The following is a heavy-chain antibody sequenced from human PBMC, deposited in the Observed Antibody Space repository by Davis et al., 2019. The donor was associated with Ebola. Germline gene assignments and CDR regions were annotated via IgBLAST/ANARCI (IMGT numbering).Heavy chain of an antibody. V-gene: IGHV4-39*07. CDR1: GDSITSSSHF. CDR2: LYYSWGI. CDR3: AKNTTGLGHFDS. Sequence: PGGSLRLSCTVSGDSITSSSHFWGWVRQSPGKGLEWIGSLYYSWGIYYNPSLKSRLTRSLDASNNRFSMKLASVTAADTAVYYCAKNTTGLGHFDSWGQGILVTVSS. J-gene: IGHJ4*02. D-gene: IGHD2-8*02.